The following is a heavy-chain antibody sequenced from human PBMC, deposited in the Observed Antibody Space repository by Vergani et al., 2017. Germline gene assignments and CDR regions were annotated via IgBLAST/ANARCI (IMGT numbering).Heavy chain of an antibody. J-gene: IGHJ4*02. V-gene: IGHV3-7*01. CDR3: ASPYCSGGSCYFGY. Sequence: EVQLVESGGGLVQPGGSLRLSCAASGFTFSSYWMSWVRQAPGKGLEWVANIKQDGSEKYYVDSVKGRFTISRDNAKNSLYLQMNSLRAEDTAVYYCASPYCSGGSCYFGYWGQGTLVTVSS. CDR2: IKQDGSEK. D-gene: IGHD2-15*01. CDR1: GFTFSSYW.